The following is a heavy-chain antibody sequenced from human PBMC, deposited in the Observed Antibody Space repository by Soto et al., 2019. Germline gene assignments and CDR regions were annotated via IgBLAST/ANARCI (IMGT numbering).Heavy chain of an antibody. V-gene: IGHV3-23*01. CDR2: ISGSGGST. D-gene: IGHD3-10*01. Sequence: EVQLLESGGGLVQPGGSLRLSCAASGFTFSSYAMSWVRQAPGKGLEWVSAISGSGGSTYYADSVKGRFTISRDNSKNTLYLQMNSLRAEDTAVYYGAKDRRITMVRGVIIDAFDIWGQGTMVTVSS. J-gene: IGHJ3*02. CDR3: AKDRRITMVRGVIIDAFDI. CDR1: GFTFSSYA.